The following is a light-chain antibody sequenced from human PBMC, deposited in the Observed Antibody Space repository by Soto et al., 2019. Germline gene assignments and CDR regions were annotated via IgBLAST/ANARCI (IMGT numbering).Light chain of an antibody. V-gene: IGKV1-5*01. CDR1: QSISSW. CDR2: DAS. Sequence: DNQMTQSPATLPASVGDRVTITCRASQSISSWLAWYQQKPGKAPKLLIYDASSLESGVPSRFSGSGSATEFTLTISSLQPDDFATYYCQQYNNYWTFGQGTKV. CDR3: QQYNNYWT. J-gene: IGKJ1*01.